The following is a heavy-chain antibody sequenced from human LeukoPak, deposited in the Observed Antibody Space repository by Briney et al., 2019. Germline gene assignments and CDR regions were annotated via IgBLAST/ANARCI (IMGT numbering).Heavy chain of an antibody. Sequence: ASVKVSCKASGYTFTNYDINWVRQAPGQGLEWMGWINPNSGGTNFVQKFRGRVTMTRDTSISTAYMELSRLRSDDTAVYYCARVLLDYYYDSSGYSASFDYWGQGTLVTVSS. CDR3: ARVLLDYYYDSSGYSASFDY. CDR2: INPNSGGT. V-gene: IGHV1-2*02. D-gene: IGHD3-22*01. J-gene: IGHJ4*02. CDR1: GYTFTNYD.